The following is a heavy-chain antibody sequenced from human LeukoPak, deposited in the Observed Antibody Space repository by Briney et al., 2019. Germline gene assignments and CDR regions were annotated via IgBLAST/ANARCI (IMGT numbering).Heavy chain of an antibody. Sequence: GESLRLSCAASGFTFSSYSMNWVRQAPGKGLEWVSYISSSSTIYYADSVKGRFTISRDNAKNSLYLQMNSLRAEDTAVYYCAGAAGNDYWGQGTLVTVSS. D-gene: IGHD6-13*01. J-gene: IGHJ4*02. CDR1: GFTFSSYS. CDR3: AGAAGNDY. V-gene: IGHV3-48*01. CDR2: ISSSSTI.